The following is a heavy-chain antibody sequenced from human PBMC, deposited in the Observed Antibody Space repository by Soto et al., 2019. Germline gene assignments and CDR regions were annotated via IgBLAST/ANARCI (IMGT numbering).Heavy chain of an antibody. CDR1: GGSFSGYY. V-gene: IGHV4-34*01. CDR3: ARGVAAAGQKVSGMDV. Sequence: PSETLSLTCGVYGGSFSGYYWSWIRQPPGKGLEWIGEINHSGSTNYNPSLKSRVTISVDTSKNQFSLKLSSVTAADTAVYYCARGVAAAGQKVSGMDVWGQGTTVTVSS. J-gene: IGHJ6*02. D-gene: IGHD6-13*01. CDR2: INHSGST.